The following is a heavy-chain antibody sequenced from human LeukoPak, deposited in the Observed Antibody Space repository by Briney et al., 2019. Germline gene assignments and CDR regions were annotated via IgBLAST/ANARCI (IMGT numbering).Heavy chain of an antibody. CDR2: INPNSGGT. V-gene: IGHV1-2*02. Sequence: GASVKVSCQASGYTFTGYYIHWVRQAPGQGLEWMGWINPNSGGTNYAQKFQGGVTMTRDTSISTAYMELSRLRSDDTAVYYCAREVDFWSGYYGYWGQGTLVTVSS. CDR3: AREVDFWSGYYGY. J-gene: IGHJ4*02. CDR1: GYTFTGYY. D-gene: IGHD3-3*01.